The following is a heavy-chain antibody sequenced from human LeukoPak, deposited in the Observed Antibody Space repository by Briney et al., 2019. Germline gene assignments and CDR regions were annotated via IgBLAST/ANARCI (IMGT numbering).Heavy chain of an antibody. CDR1: GFTFSSYS. Sequence: GGSLRLSCAASGFTFSSYSMNWVRQAPGKGLEWVSSISSSSSYIYYADSVKGRFTISRDNAKNSLYLQMNSLRAEDTAVYCCARDRFVGDYDSSSYYYPTPLDVWGQGTTVTVSS. V-gene: IGHV3-21*01. D-gene: IGHD3-22*01. J-gene: IGHJ6*02. CDR2: ISSSSSYI. CDR3: ARDRFVGDYDSSSYYYPTPLDV.